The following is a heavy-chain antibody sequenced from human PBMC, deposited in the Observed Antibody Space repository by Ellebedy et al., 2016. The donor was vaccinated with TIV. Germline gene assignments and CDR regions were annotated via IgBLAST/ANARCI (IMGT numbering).Heavy chain of an antibody. CDR2: ISYDGSSE. V-gene: IGHV3-30-3*01. CDR3: ARDLDKSSGWYGGAAY. J-gene: IGHJ4*02. CDR1: GFTFNSYA. Sequence: GESLKISCAASGFTFNSYAMHWVCQAPGKGLEWVAVISYDGSSEYYADSVKGRFTVSRDNSMTTVYLEMNSLRAEDTALYYCARDLDKSSGWYGGAAYWGQGTQVTVSS. D-gene: IGHD6-19*01.